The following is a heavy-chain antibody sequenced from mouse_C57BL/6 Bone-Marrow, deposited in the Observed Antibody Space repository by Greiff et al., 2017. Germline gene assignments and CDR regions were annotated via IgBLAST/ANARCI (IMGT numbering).Heavy chain of an antibody. Sequence: QVQLQQSGAELVKPGASVKISCKASGYAFSSYWMHWVKQRPGRGLEWIGRIDPNSGGTKYNEKFKSKATLTVDKPSSTAYMQLSSLTSEDSAVYYCARSIPLLLRSVLYAMDYWGQGTSVTVSS. J-gene: IGHJ4*01. CDR3: ARSIPLLLRSVLYAMDY. CDR1: GYAFSSYW. CDR2: IDPNSGGT. D-gene: IGHD1-1*01. V-gene: IGHV1-72*01.